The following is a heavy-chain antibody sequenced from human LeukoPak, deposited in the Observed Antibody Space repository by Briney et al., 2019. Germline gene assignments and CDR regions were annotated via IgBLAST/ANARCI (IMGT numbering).Heavy chain of an antibody. J-gene: IGHJ5*02. CDR1: DGSISSYY. V-gene: IGHV4-4*07. CDR3: AREEYYGSGNWFDP. CDR2: IYSSGSP. Sequence: PSETLSLTCTVSDGSISSYYWSWIRQPAGKGLEWIGRIYSSGSPNYNPSLKSRVTMSVDTSKNQFSLKLSSVTAADTAVYYCAREEYYGSGNWFDPWGQGTLVTVSS. D-gene: IGHD3-10*01.